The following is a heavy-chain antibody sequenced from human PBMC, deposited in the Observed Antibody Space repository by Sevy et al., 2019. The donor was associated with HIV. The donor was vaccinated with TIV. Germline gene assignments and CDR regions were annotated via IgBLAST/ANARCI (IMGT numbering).Heavy chain of an antibody. V-gene: IGHV3-23*01. CDR1: GFTFSKYS. CDR3: AREGCNKPHDY. J-gene: IGHJ4*02. Sequence: GGSLRLSCAASGFTFSKYSMSWVRQAPGKGLEWVSTFSFGCGRINYADSVKGRFTISRDDSKNTLYLQMNSLRAEDTAVYYCAREGCNKPHDYWGQGTLVTVSS. CDR2: FSFGCGRI.